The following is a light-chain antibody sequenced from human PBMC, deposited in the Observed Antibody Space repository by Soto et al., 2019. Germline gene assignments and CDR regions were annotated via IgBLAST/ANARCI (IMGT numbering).Light chain of an antibody. J-gene: IGKJ1*01. Sequence: EIVMTQSPATLSVSPRARATLSCRASQSVSSNLAWYQQKPGQAPRLLIYGATTTATGLPARFSGSGSGTEFTLTISSLQSEDVAVYYCQQYNNWPRTFGQGTKVVIK. V-gene: IGKV3-15*01. CDR3: QQYNNWPRT. CDR2: GAT. CDR1: QSVSSN.